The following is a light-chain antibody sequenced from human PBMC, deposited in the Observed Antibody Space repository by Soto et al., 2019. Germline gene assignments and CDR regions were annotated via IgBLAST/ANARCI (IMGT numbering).Light chain of an antibody. Sequence: IVLTQSPLSLPVTPGEPSSISFSSSQSLLHNNGYNYLDWYLRKPGQSPQLLIYLGSNRSSGVPDRFSGSGSGTDFTLKINRVEAEDVGVYYCMQALQTLTFGQGTRLETK. CDR3: MQALQTLT. V-gene: IGKV2-28*01. CDR1: QSLLHNNGYNY. CDR2: LGS. J-gene: IGKJ5*01.